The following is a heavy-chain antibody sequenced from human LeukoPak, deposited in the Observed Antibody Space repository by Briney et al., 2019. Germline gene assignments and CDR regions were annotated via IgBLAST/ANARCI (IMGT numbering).Heavy chain of an antibody. Sequence: GGSLRLSCAASGFTFSSYAMSWVRQAPGKGLEWVSAISGSGGSTYYADSVKGRFTISRDNSKNTLYLQVNSLRAEDTAVYYCAAAKYDFWSGYGECLDYWGQGTLVTVSS. CDR1: GFTFSSYA. V-gene: IGHV3-23*01. D-gene: IGHD3-3*01. CDR2: ISGSGGST. J-gene: IGHJ4*02. CDR3: AAAKYDFWSGYGECLDY.